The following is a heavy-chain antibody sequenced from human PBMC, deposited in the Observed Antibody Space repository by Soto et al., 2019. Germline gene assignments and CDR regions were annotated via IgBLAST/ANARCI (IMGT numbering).Heavy chain of an antibody. Sequence: XGSLRLSCSAAGFTFRDYSLNWVRQAPGKGLEWVSSITSKSTYIYYADSVKGRLTISRDNAKSSLYLQMDSLRADDTAVYFCARSGVAALDSWGQGTLVTVSS. CDR2: ITSKSTYI. D-gene: IGHD2-8*01. J-gene: IGHJ5*01. V-gene: IGHV3-21*06. CDR1: GFTFRDYS. CDR3: ARSGVAALDS.